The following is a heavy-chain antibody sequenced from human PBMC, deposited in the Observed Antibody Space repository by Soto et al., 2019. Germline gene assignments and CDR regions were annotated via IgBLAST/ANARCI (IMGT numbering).Heavy chain of an antibody. CDR2: ISAYKTNI. V-gene: IGHV1-18*01. Sequence: GASVKVSCKASGYTFPNYGITWVRQAPGQGLEWMGWISAYKTNIKYAQKFQGRVTSTTDTSTSTAYMELRSLRSDDTAIYYCARDLDGSGAYYTDFWGQGTLVTVSS. D-gene: IGHD3-10*01. J-gene: IGHJ4*02. CDR3: ARDLDGSGAYYTDF. CDR1: GYTFPNYG.